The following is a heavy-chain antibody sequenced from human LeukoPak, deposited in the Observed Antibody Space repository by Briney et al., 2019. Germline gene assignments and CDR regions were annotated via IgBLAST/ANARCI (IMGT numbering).Heavy chain of an antibody. CDR2: ISAHNGNT. CDR3: ARHPNSEFDY. V-gene: IGHV1-18*01. Sequence: GASVKVSCKASGGTFSSYAISWVRQAPGQGLEWMGWISAHNGNTNYAQKFQGRVTMTTDTSTSTAYMDLRSLRSDDTAMYFCARHPNSEFDYWGQGTLVTVSS. CDR1: GGTFSSYA. J-gene: IGHJ4*02. D-gene: IGHD2/OR15-2a*01.